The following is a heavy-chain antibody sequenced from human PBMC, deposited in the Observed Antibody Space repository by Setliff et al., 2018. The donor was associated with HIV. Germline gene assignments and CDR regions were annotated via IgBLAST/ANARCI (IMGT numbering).Heavy chain of an antibody. CDR3: ARGRYRSRWYASDHYYIDV. CDR1: GGSISSSSYY. D-gene: IGHD6-13*01. Sequence: TLSLTCTVSGGSISSSSYYWGWVRQPPGKGLQWIGSIYYRGSTYYNPSLKSRVTISVDTSKNQFSLKLRSVTAADTALYYCARGRYRSRWYASDHYYIDVWGKGTTVTVSS. V-gene: IGHV4-39*01. J-gene: IGHJ6*03. CDR2: IYYRGST.